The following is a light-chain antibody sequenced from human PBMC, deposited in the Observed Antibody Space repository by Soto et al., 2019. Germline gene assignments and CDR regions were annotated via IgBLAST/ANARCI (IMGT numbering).Light chain of an antibody. CDR3: QQYGSSIT. Sequence: EIVMTQSPGSLSVSPRERATLSCRASQSVSSNLAWYQQKPGQAPRLVIFDIRNRATGIPDRFSGSGSGTDCTLTISRLEPEDFAVYYCQQYGSSITFGQGTRLEIK. CDR1: QSVSSN. J-gene: IGKJ5*01. V-gene: IGKV3-20*01. CDR2: DIR.